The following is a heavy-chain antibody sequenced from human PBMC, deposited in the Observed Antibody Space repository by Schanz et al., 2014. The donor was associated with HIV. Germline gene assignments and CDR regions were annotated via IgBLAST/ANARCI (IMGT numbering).Heavy chain of an antibody. CDR2: SRVKSDSYAT. Sequence: VQLAESGGGVVRPGRSLRLSCAASGFTFDSFGMHWVRQAPGKGLEWVARSRVKSDSYATEYAASVTGRFTISRDDSKNSVYLQMNSLNIEDTAVYYCRGYRFYYGVDFWGQGTTVTVS. J-gene: IGHJ6*02. V-gene: IGHV3-72*01. CDR1: GFTFDSFG. D-gene: IGHD5-18*01. CDR3: RGYRFYYGVDF.